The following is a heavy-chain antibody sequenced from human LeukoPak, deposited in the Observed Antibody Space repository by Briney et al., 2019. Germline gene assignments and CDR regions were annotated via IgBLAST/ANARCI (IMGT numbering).Heavy chain of an antibody. D-gene: IGHD2-2*01. CDR2: IYYSGST. Sequence: SQTLSLTCTVSGGSISSGDYYWSWIRQPSGKGLEWIGYIYYSGSTYYNPSLKSRVTISVDTSKNQFSLKLSSVTAADTAVYYCARDLLYCSSTSCHNNWFDPWGQGTLVTVSS. V-gene: IGHV4-30-4*08. CDR1: GGSISSGDYY. J-gene: IGHJ5*02. CDR3: ARDLLYCSSTSCHNNWFDP.